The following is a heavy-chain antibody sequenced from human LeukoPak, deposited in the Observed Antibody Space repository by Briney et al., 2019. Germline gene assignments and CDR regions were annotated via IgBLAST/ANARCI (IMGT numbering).Heavy chain of an antibody. CDR1: GGSISSYY. CDR2: IYYSGST. Sequence: SETLSLTCTVSGGSISSYYWSWIRQPPGKGLEWIGYIYYSGSTNYDPSLKSRVTISVDTSKNQFYLKLSSVTAADTAVYYCARHSGGSWFFVDYWGQGTLVTVSS. V-gene: IGHV4-59*08. CDR3: ARHSGGSWFFVDY. J-gene: IGHJ4*02. D-gene: IGHD6-13*01.